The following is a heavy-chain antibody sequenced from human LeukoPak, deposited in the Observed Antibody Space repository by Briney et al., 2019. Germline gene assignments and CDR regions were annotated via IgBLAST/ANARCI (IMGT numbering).Heavy chain of an antibody. J-gene: IGHJ6*04. Sequence: GGSLRLSCAASGFTFSSYSMNWVRQAPGKGLEWVSSISSSRSYIYYADSVKGRFTISRANAKNSLHLQMNSPRAEDPAVYYCARSLRFLEWTPVQDVWGKGTTVTVSS. CDR2: ISSSRSYI. CDR1: GFTFSSYS. CDR3: ARSLRFLEWTPVQDV. V-gene: IGHV3-21*01. D-gene: IGHD3-3*01.